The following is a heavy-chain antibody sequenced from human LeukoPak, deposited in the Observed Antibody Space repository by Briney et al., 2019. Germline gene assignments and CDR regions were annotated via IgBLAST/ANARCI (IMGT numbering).Heavy chain of an antibody. CDR1: GFMFTSYW. J-gene: IGHJ6*04. Sequence: GGSLRLSCAASGFMFTSYWMSWIRQAPGKGLEWVANINQDGSAKYYVDSVKGRFTISRDNAKNSLYLQMNSLRAEDTAVYYCAELGITMIGGVWGKGTTVTISS. CDR3: AELGITMIGGV. V-gene: IGHV3-7*01. CDR2: INQDGSAK. D-gene: IGHD3-10*02.